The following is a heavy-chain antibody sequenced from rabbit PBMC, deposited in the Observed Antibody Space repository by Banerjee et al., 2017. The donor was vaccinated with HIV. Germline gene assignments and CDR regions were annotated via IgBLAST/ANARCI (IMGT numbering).Heavy chain of an antibody. CDR2: IDKGSSGNT. Sequence: QEQLVESGGGLVQPEGSLTLTCTASGFSFSNNYVMCWVRQAPGKGLEWIACIDKGSSGNTVYASWAKDRFTISRHSSTTVTLQMTSLTVADTAAYFCARAYVDGSVGVWNLWGPGTLVTVS. J-gene: IGHJ4*01. CDR1: GFSFSNNYV. D-gene: IGHD5-1*01. CDR3: ARAYVDGSVGVWNL. V-gene: IGHV1S45*01.